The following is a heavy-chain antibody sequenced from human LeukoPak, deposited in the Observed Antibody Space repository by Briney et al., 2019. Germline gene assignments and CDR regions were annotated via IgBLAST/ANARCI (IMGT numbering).Heavy chain of an antibody. CDR2: IYTSGST. CDR1: GGSISSGSYY. D-gene: IGHD3-9*01. Sequence: SETLSLTCTVSGGSISSGSYYWSWIRQPAGKGLEWIGRIYTSGSTYYNPSLKSRVTISVDTSKNQFSLKLSSVTAADTAVYYCARRSHDILTGYYEPYYFDYWGQGTLVTVSS. J-gene: IGHJ4*02. V-gene: IGHV4-61*02. CDR3: ARRSHDILTGYYEPYYFDY.